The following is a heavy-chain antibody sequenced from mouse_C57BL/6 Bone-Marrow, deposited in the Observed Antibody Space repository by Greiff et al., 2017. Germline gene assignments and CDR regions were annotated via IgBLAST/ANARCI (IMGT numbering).Heavy chain of an antibody. D-gene: IGHD2-1*01. CDR3: ALYYGNYGYYAMDY. CDR2: ISYDGSN. V-gene: IGHV3-6*01. CDR1: GYSITSGYY. J-gene: IGHJ4*01. Sequence: EVQLQQSGPGLVKPSQSLSLTCSVTGYSITSGYYWNWIRQFPGNKLEWMGYISYDGSNNYNPSLKNRISITRDTSKNQFFLKLNSVTTEDTATYYCALYYGNYGYYAMDYWGQGTSVTVSA.